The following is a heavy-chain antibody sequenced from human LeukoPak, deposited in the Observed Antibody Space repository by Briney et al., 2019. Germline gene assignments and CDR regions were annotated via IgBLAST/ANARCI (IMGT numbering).Heavy chain of an antibody. V-gene: IGHV4-38-2*02. CDR3: ARDPGLSLGVAGDAFDI. D-gene: IGHD6-13*01. CDR1: GYSITSGYY. Sequence: SETLSLTCTVSGYSITSGYYWRWIRQPPGKGLEWIGEINHSGSTKYNPSLKSRVTISVDTSTKQFSLRLTSVTAADTAVYYCARDPGLSLGVAGDAFDIWGQGTMVTVSS. J-gene: IGHJ3*02. CDR2: INHSGST.